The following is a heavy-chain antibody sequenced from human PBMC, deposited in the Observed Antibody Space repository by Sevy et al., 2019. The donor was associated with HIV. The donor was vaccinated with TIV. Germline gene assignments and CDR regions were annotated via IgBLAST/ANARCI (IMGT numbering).Heavy chain of an antibody. CDR3: VREGCSSTSCYSGRHYFDY. J-gene: IGHJ4*02. CDR2: IYSGGST. CDR1: GFTVSSNY. V-gene: IGHV3-53*01. Sequence: GGSLRLSCAASGFTVSSNYMSWVRQAPGKGLEWVSVIYSGGSTYYADSVKGRFTISRDNSKNTLYLQMNSLRAEGTAVYYCVREGCSSTSCYSGRHYFDYWGQGTLVTVSS. D-gene: IGHD2-2*01.